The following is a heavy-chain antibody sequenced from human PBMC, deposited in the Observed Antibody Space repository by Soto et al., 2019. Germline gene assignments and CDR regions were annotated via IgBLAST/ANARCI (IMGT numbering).Heavy chain of an antibody. Sequence: SGPTLVNPTQTLTLTCTFSGFSFSTRGMCVSWIRQPPGKALEWLALIDWDDDKNYSRSLKTRLSISKDASENQVVLTMTNMDPVDTATYYCARMDRTNDAFDIWGQGTMVTVSS. CDR2: IDWDDDK. CDR1: GFSFSTRGMC. V-gene: IGHV2-70*01. J-gene: IGHJ3*02. CDR3: ARMDRTNDAFDI.